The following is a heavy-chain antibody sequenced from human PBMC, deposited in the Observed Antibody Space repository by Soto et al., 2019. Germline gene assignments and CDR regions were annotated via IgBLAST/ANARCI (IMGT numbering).Heavy chain of an antibody. CDR3: ARDQRYCTGGNCYPATSWFDP. Sequence: QVQLVESGGGVVQPGRSLRLSCAASGFTFTTYGMHWVRQAPGKGLEWLAVISNDGNIKYYADSVKGRFTISRDNSKNTVYLQTNSLRAEDPAVYYCARDQRYCTGGNCYPATSWFDPWGQGTLVTVSS. D-gene: IGHD2-15*01. CDR2: ISNDGNIK. J-gene: IGHJ5*01. CDR1: GFTFTTYG. V-gene: IGHV3-30*03.